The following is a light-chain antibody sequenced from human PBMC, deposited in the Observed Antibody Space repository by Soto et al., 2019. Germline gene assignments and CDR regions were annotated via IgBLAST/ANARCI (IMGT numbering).Light chain of an antibody. Sequence: EIVLTQSPGTLSLSPGERATLSCRASQSVSSCYLAWYQQKPGQAPRLLIYDASSRATGIPDRFSGSGSGTDFPLTISRLEPDDFAVYYCQQYGSSPRTFGQGTKVEIK. V-gene: IGKV3-20*01. CDR2: DAS. CDR1: QSVSSCY. CDR3: QQYGSSPRT. J-gene: IGKJ1*01.